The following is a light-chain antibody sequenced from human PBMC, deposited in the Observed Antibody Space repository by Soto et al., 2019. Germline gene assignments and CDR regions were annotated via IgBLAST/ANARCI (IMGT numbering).Light chain of an antibody. CDR1: QSVLYSSNNKNY. V-gene: IGKV4-1*01. CDR2: WAS. Sequence: DIVMTQSPDSLAVSLGERATINCKSSQSVLYSSNNKNYLAWYQQKPGQPPKALIYWASTRESGVPDRFSGSGSGTDFTLTISSLQAEDVAFYYCQQYDSWTFGQGTKVEIK. CDR3: QQYDSWT. J-gene: IGKJ1*01.